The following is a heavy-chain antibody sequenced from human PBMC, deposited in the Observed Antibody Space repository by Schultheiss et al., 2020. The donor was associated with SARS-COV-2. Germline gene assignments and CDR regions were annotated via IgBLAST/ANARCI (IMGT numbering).Heavy chain of an antibody. D-gene: IGHD3-22*01. CDR3: ARGVFYYDSDAFDL. CDR2: IYHSGST. CDR1: GGSISSYY. V-gene: IGHV4-59*01. Sequence: SETLSLTCTVSGGSISSYYWSWIRQPPGKGLEWIGYIYHSGSTYYNPSLKSRVTISVDKSKNQFFLKLTSVTAADTAVYYCARGVFYYDSDAFDLWGQGTMVTVSS. J-gene: IGHJ3*01.